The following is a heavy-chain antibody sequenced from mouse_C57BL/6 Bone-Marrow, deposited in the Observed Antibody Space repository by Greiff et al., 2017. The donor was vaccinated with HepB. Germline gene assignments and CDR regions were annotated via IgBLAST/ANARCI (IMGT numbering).Heavy chain of an antibody. Sequence: EVQLVESGGGLVKPGGSLKLSCAASGFTFSSYAMSWVRQTPEKRLEWVATISDGGSYTYYPDNVKGRFTISRDNAKNNLYMQMSHLKSEDTAMYYCAREGGIYYYGSSIWFAYWGQGTLVTVSA. CDR1: GFTFSSYA. J-gene: IGHJ3*01. V-gene: IGHV5-4*01. CDR2: ISDGGSYT. CDR3: AREGGIYYYGSSIWFAY. D-gene: IGHD1-1*01.